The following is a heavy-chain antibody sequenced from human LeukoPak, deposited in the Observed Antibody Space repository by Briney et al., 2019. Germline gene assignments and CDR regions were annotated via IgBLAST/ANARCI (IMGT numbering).Heavy chain of an antibody. CDR2: MNPNSGGT. D-gene: IGHD3-22*01. V-gene: IGHV1-2*02. CDR1: GYTFTGYY. J-gene: IGHJ5*02. CDR3: ARDLAVGYYDSSGYYRP. Sequence: ASVKVSCKASGYTFTGYYMHWVRQAPGQGLEWMGWMNPNSGGTNYAQKFQGRVTMTRDTSISTAYMELSRLRSDDTAVYYCARDLAVGYYDSSGYYRPWGQGTLVTVSS.